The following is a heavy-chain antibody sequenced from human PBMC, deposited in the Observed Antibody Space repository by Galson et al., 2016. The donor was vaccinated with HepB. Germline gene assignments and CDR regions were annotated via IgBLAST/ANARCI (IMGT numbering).Heavy chain of an antibody. CDR2: INHSGST. J-gene: IGHJ4*02. V-gene: IGHV4-34*01. CDR1: GGSFISYY. CDR3: ARDNSAMARGIIIRGEVYY. D-gene: IGHD3-10*01. Sequence: SETLSLTCGVYGGSFISYYWSWIRQPPGKGLEWIGEINHSGSTNYNPSLKSRVTMSVDTSKNEVSLKLASVTAADTAMYYCARDNSAMARGIIIRGEVYYWGQGTLVTVSS.